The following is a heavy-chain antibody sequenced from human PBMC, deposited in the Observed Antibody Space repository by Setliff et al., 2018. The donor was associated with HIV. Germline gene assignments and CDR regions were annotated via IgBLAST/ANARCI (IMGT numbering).Heavy chain of an antibody. CDR3: ARVGSYWSTFDY. D-gene: IGHD1-26*01. V-gene: IGHV4-59*01. CDR2: ISSSGST. CDR1: GASTSNDY. J-gene: IGHJ4*02. Sequence: SETLSLTCTVSGASTSNDYWNWIRQSPGKGLEWIGYISSSGSTNSNPSLKSRVTISVDMSNTQINSLKAEDTAMYYCARVGSYWSTFDYWGQGALVTVSS.